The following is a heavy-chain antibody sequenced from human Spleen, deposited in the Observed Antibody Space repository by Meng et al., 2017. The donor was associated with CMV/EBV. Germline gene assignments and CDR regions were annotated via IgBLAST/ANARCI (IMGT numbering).Heavy chain of an antibody. CDR1: GFTFSNFG. Sequence: GESLKISCVGSGFTFSNFGMHWVRQAPGKGLQWVASIRFNGRNEDNLDSVKGRFTISRDNSKKTVSLQMNSLRTEDTAVYYCTKDPSGSYDWFDPWGQGTLVTVSS. D-gene: IGHD1-26*01. V-gene: IGHV3-30*02. J-gene: IGHJ5*02. CDR3: TKDPSGSYDWFDP. CDR2: IRFNGRNE.